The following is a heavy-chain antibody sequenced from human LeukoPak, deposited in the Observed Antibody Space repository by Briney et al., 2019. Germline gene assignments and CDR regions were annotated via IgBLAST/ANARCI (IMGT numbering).Heavy chain of an antibody. V-gene: IGHV3-74*01. J-gene: IGHJ4*02. D-gene: IGHD3-22*01. CDR1: RFTFSSYW. CDR2: INSDGSRT. Sequence: GGSLRLSCAASRFTFSSYWMHWVRQAPGKGLVWVSRINSDGSRTSYADSVKGRFTISRDNAKNTLYLQMNSLRAEDTAVYYCAREEGSGYYYVDYWGQGTLVTVSS. CDR3: AREEGSGYYYVDY.